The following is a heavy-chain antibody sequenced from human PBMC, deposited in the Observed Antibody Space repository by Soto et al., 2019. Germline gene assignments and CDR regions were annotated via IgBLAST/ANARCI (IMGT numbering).Heavy chain of an antibody. D-gene: IGHD6-13*01. J-gene: IGHJ6*02. CDR2: ISYDGSNK. V-gene: IGHV3-30*18. CDR3: AKDRGSSSSYGMDV. Sequence: GGSLRLSCAASGFTFSSCGMHWVRQAPGKGLEWVAVISYDGSNKYYADSVKGRFTISRDNSKNTLYLQMNSLRAEDTAVYYCAKDRGSSSSYGMDVWGQGTTVTVSS. CDR1: GFTFSSCG.